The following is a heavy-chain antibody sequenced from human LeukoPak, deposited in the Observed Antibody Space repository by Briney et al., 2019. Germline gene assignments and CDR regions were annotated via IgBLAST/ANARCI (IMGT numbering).Heavy chain of an antibody. Sequence: GGSLRLSCAASGFTFDEYAMHWVRQAPGKGLEWVSGISWYSGSIGYADSVKGRFTISRDNAKNSLYLQMNSLRAEDTALYYCAKVALGTTELSGLDYWGQGTLVTVSS. CDR3: AKVALGTTELSGLDY. D-gene: IGHD4-11*01. J-gene: IGHJ4*02. V-gene: IGHV3-9*01. CDR1: GFTFDEYA. CDR2: ISWYSGSI.